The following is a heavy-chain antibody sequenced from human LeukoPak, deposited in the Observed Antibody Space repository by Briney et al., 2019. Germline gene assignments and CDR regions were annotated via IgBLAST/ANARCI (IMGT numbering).Heavy chain of an antibody. CDR1: GGSISSYY. V-gene: IGHV4-59*01. CDR2: IYYSGST. Sequence: SETLSLTCTVSGGSISSYYWSWIRQPPGKGLEWIGYIYYSGSTNYNPSLKSRVTISVDTSKNQFSLKLSSVTAVDTAVYYCARDRPVDYDFWSGYYDYWGQGTLVTVSS. CDR3: ARDRPVDYDFWSGYYDY. D-gene: IGHD3-3*01. J-gene: IGHJ4*02.